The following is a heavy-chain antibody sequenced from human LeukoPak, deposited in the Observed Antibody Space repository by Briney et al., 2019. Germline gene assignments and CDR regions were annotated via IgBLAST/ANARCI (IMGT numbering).Heavy chain of an antibody. V-gene: IGHV1-18*01. D-gene: IGHD3-3*01. CDR3: ARYYAFWSGSPGYYYYYGMDV. CDR1: GYTFTSYG. J-gene: IGHJ6*02. CDR2: ISAYNGNT. Sequence: ASVKVSCKASGYTFTSYGISWVRQAPGQGLEWMGWISAYNGNTNYAQKLQGRVTMTTDTSTSTAYMELRSLRSDDTAVYYCARYYAFWSGSPGYYYYYGMDVWGQGTTVTVSS.